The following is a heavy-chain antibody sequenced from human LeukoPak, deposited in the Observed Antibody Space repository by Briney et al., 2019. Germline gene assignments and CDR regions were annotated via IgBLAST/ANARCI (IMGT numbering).Heavy chain of an antibody. CDR3: ARGYGHDY. J-gene: IGHJ4*02. V-gene: IGHV1-18*01. CDR1: GYTFTSYA. CDR2: ISAYNGNA. Sequence: GASVKVSCKASGYTFTSYAMSWVRQAPGQGLEWVGGISAYNGNANYAQNLQGRVTMTTDTSSSTAYMELRSLRSDDTAVYYCARGYGHDYWGQGTLVTVSS. D-gene: IGHD2-15*01.